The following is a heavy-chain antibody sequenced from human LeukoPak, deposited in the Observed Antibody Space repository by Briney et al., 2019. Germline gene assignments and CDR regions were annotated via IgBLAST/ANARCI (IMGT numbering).Heavy chain of an antibody. V-gene: IGHV3-30*02. Sequence: GGSLRLSCAASGFTFSSYGMHWVRQAPGKGLEWVAFIRYDGSNKYYADSVKGRFTISRDNSKNTLYLQMNSLRAEDTAVYYCVRDRAEKYRYSGSYYYYYYYGMDVWGQGTTVTVSS. CDR3: VRDRAEKYRYSGSYYYYYYYGMDV. CDR2: IRYDGSNK. D-gene: IGHD1-26*01. CDR1: GFTFSSYG. J-gene: IGHJ6*02.